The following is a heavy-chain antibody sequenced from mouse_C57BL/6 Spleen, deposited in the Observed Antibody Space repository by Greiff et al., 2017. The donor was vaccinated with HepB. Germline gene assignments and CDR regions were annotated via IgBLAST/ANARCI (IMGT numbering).Heavy chain of an antibody. CDR2: IDPSDSYT. Sequence: QVQLQQPGAELVKPGASVKLSCKASGYTFPSYWMQWVKQRPGQGLEWIGEIDPSDSYTNYNQKFKGKATLTVDTSSSTAYMQLSSLTSEDSAVYYCARYGNGNLSYWYFDVWGTGTTVTVSS. CDR3: ARYGNGNLSYWYFDV. D-gene: IGHD2-1*01. J-gene: IGHJ1*03. CDR1: GYTFPSYW. V-gene: IGHV1-50*01.